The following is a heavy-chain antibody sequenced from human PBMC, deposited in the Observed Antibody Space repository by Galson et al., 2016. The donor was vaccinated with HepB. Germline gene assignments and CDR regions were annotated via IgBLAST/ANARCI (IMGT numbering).Heavy chain of an antibody. Sequence: SLRLSCAASGFTFSIYTMNWVRQAPGKGLEWVSSISSAGGYLYYADSVEGRFTISRDNAKKSLYLQMNSLRVEETAVYFCARVELGGYQLWGQGTTVTVSS. CDR2: ISSAGGYL. D-gene: IGHD2-2*01. V-gene: IGHV3-21*01. J-gene: IGHJ6*02. CDR1: GFTFSIYT. CDR3: ARVELGGYQL.